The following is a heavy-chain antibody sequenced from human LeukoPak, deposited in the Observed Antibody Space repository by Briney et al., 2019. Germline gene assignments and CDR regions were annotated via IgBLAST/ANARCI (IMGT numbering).Heavy chain of an antibody. Sequence: GGSLRLSCAASGFTFSSYGMHWVRQAPGKGLEWVAVISYDGSNKYYADSVKGRFTISRDNSKNSLYLQMNSLRAEDTAVYYCARALIGYYFDYWGQGTLVTVSS. CDR2: ISYDGSNK. CDR3: ARALIGYYFDY. D-gene: IGHD2-8*01. V-gene: IGHV3-33*05. CDR1: GFTFSSYG. J-gene: IGHJ4*02.